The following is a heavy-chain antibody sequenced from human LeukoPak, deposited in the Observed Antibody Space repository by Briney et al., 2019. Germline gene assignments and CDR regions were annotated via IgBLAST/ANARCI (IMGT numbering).Heavy chain of an antibody. Sequence: GGSLRLSCAASGFTFSDYYMSWIRQAPGKGLEYVSLISSSGSTKYYADSVKGRFTISRDNAKNSPYLLMNSLRAEDTAVYYCARFRGGSSGWYTNDYWGQGTLVTVSS. V-gene: IGHV3-11*04. J-gene: IGHJ4*02. CDR1: GFTFSDYY. CDR2: ISSSGSTK. CDR3: ARFRGGSSGWYTNDY. D-gene: IGHD6-19*01.